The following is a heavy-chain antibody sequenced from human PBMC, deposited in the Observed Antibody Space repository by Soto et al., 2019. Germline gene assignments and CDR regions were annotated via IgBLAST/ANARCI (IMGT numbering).Heavy chain of an antibody. CDR3: ARYYYNSSGYY. Sequence: GGSLRLSCAASGFTFSSYAMHWVRQAPGKGLEWVAVISYDGSNKHYADSVKGRFTTSRDNSKNALYLHMNSLRVEDTAVYYCARYYYNSSGYYWGQGTLVTVSS. V-gene: IGHV3-30-3*01. J-gene: IGHJ4*02. CDR2: ISYDGSNK. D-gene: IGHD3-22*01. CDR1: GFTFSSYA.